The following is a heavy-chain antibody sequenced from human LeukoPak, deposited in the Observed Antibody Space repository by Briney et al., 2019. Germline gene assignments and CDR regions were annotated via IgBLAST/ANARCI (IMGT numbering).Heavy chain of an antibody. CDR3: ARSIVVVVAATNNWFDP. J-gene: IGHJ5*02. D-gene: IGHD2-15*01. CDR1: GYTFTNYG. CDR2: ISAYNGNT. Sequence: GASVTVSCKGSGYTFTNYGISWVRQAPGQGLEWMGWISAYNGNTNYAQKLQGRVIMTTDEPTSTAYMELRSLRSDDTAVYYCARSIVVVVAATNNWFDPWGQGPLVTVS. V-gene: IGHV1-18*04.